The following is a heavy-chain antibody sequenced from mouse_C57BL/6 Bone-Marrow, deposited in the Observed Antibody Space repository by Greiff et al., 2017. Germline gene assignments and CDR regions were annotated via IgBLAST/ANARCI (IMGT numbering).Heavy chain of an antibody. V-gene: IGHV1-26*01. Sequence: EVQLQQSGPELVKPGASVKISCKASGYTFTDYYMNWVKQSHGKSLEWIGDINPNNGGTSYNQKFKGKDTLTVDKSSSTAYMELRRLTSEDSAFYYCATNNDYDERFDYGGQGTTLTVSS. CDR2: INPNNGGT. D-gene: IGHD2-4*01. J-gene: IGHJ2*01. CDR1: GYTFTDYY. CDR3: ATNNDYDERFDY.